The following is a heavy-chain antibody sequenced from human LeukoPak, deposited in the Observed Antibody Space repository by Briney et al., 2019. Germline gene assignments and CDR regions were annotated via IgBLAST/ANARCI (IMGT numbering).Heavy chain of an antibody. CDR2: INHSGST. CDR1: GGSFNGYY. D-gene: IGHD3-22*01. Sequence: MASETLSLTCAVYGGSFNGYYWNWIRQPPGKGLEWIGEINHSGSTNYNPSLKGQVTISVDTSKNQFTLKLSSVTAADTAKYYCAYDTSGNGYWGQGTLVTVSS. V-gene: IGHV4-34*01. J-gene: IGHJ4*02. CDR3: AYDTSGNGY.